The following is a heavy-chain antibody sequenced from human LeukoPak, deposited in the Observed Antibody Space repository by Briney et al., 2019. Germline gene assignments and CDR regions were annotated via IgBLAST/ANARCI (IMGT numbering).Heavy chain of an antibody. J-gene: IGHJ4*02. CDR2: IGPYNGNT. D-gene: IGHD3-10*01. V-gene: IGHV1-18*01. CDR3: ARDQDSSVRGVIGY. CDR1: GYTFTSYG. Sequence: EASVKVSCKASGYTFTSYGISWVRQAPGQGLEWMRWIGPYNGNTNYAQNLQGRVTMTTDTSTSTAYMELGSLGSDDTAVYYCARDQDSSVRGVIGYWGQGTLVTVSS.